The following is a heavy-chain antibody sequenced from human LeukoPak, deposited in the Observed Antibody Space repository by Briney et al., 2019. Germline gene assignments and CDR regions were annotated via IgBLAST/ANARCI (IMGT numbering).Heavy chain of an antibody. CDR2: INPNSGGT. Sequence: GASVKVSCKASGYTFTGYYMHWVRQAPGQGLEWMGWINPNSGGTNYAQKFQGRVTMTRDTSISTAYMELSRLRSDDTAVYYCARDILTVGREGFDPWGQGTLVTVSS. V-gene: IGHV1-2*02. CDR3: ARDILTVGREGFDP. CDR1: GYTFTGYY. J-gene: IGHJ5*02. D-gene: IGHD3-22*01.